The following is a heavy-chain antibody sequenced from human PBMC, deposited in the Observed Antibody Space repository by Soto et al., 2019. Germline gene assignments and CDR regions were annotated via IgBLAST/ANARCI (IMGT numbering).Heavy chain of an antibody. D-gene: IGHD2-8*01. Sequence: GALRLSCAASGFSFSTYTMSWVRRAPGKGLEWVSAISGSGGSPSYADSVQGRFTISRDNPKKTLYLQMNSLRAEDTAVYYCAKARCTTSNCYVPDYWGQGTLVNGSS. CDR2: ISGSGGSP. J-gene: IGHJ4*02. CDR3: AKARCTTSNCYVPDY. CDR1: GFSFSTYT. V-gene: IGHV3-23*01.